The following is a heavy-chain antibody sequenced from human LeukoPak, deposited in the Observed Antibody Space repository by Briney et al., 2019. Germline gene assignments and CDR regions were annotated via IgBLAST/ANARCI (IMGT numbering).Heavy chain of an antibody. CDR3: ASGLGYCTSTTCLLPFDY. V-gene: IGHV3-53*01. CDR2: IYSGGST. CDR1: GFTVSTYY. D-gene: IGHD2-2*01. J-gene: IGHJ4*02. Sequence: GGSLRLSCAASGFTVSTYYMTWVRQAPGKGLECVSVIYSGGSTYYADSVKGRFTVSRDNSKNTLYLQMNSLRAEDTAMYYCASGLGYCTSTTCLLPFDYWGQGTLVTVSS.